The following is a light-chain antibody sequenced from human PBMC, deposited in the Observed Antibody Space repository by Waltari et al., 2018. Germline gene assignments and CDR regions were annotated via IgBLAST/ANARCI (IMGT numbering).Light chain of an antibody. J-gene: IGKJ4*01. Sequence: DTQMTQSPSSLSASVGDRVTITCRASQSISNYVNWYQQKPGKAPKLLIYAASSLRSGVPSRFRGSGSGTDFTLTISSLQVEDFATYYCQQSYSTSVTFGGGTRVDIK. CDR2: AAS. CDR1: QSISNY. V-gene: IGKV1-39*01. CDR3: QQSYSTSVT.